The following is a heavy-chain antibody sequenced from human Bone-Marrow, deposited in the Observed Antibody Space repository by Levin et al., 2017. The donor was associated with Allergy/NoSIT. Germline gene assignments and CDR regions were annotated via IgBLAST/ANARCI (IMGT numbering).Heavy chain of an antibody. Sequence: SQTLSLTCTVSGGSISSYYWSWIRQPPGKGLEWIGYIYYSGSTNYNPSLKSRVTISVDTSKNQFSLKLSSVTAADTAVYYCARFGSSVGIWFDPWGQGTLVTVSS. CDR1: GGSISSYY. CDR2: IYYSGST. D-gene: IGHD6-13*01. CDR3: ARFGSSVGIWFDP. J-gene: IGHJ5*02. V-gene: IGHV4-59*01.